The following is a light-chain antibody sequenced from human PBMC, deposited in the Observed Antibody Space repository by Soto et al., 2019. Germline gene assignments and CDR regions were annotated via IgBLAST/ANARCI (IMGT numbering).Light chain of an antibody. CDR1: SGHSNYA. CDR3: QTWGSGIVV. Sequence: QLVLTQSPSASASLGASVKLTCTLSSGHSNYAIAWHQQQSEQGPRYLMKLNSDGSHSKGDGIPDRFSGSSSGAERYLTISSLQSEDEADYYCQTWGSGIVVFGGGTKLTVL. V-gene: IGLV4-69*01. CDR2: LNSDGSH. J-gene: IGLJ2*01.